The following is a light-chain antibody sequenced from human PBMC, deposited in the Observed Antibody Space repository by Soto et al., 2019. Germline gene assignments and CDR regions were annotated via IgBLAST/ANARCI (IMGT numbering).Light chain of an antibody. V-gene: IGLV2-14*03. CDR3: MSYIDSTSTHWV. Sequence: QSALTQPASVSGSPGQSITISCTGTSSDVGHPYNYVSRYQQHPGKAPKLLIFKVSNRPSGISGRFSGSKSGNTASLTISRLQAEDEADYYCMSYIDSTSTHWVLGGGTKLTVL. CDR1: SSDVGHPYNY. J-gene: IGLJ3*02. CDR2: KVS.